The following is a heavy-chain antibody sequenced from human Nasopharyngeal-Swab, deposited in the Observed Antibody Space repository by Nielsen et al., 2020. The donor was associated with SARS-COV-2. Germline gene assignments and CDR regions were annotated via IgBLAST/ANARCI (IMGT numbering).Heavy chain of an antibody. Sequence: SETLSLTCTVSGGSISSYYWSWIRQPPGKGLEWIGYIYYSGSTNYNPSLKSRVTISVDTSKNRFSLKLSSVTAADTAVYYCARVITIFGVGPYYFDYWGRGTLVAVSS. V-gene: IGHV4-59*08. J-gene: IGHJ4*02. CDR2: IYYSGST. CDR3: ARVITIFGVGPYYFDY. D-gene: IGHD3-3*01. CDR1: GGSISSYY.